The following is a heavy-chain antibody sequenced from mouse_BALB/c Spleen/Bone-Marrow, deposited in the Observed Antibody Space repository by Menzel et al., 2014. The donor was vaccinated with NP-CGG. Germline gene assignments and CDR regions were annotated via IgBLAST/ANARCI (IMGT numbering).Heavy chain of an antibody. Sequence: EVKLVESGAELVKPGASVKLSCTASGFNIKDTYMYWVKQRPEQGLEWIGRIDPANGNTKYDPKFQGRATITADTSSNTAYLQLSSLTSEDTAVYYCAREDYGNSYAMDHWGQGTSVTVSS. CDR3: AREDYGNSYAMDH. CDR1: GFNIKDTY. V-gene: IGHV14-3*02. J-gene: IGHJ4*01. CDR2: IDPANGNT. D-gene: IGHD2-1*01.